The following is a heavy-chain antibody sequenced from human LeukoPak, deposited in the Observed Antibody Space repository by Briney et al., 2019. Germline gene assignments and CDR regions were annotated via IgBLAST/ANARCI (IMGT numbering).Heavy chain of an antibody. J-gene: IGHJ4*02. Sequence: GGSLRLSCAASGFTFSSSGMHWVRQAPGRGLEWVAFIQHDGTKTYYADSVKGRFTISRDSSENTLYLQMNILRTDDTAVYYCAIGAFVRLGELSPHWGQGTLVTVSS. V-gene: IGHV3-30*02. CDR1: GFTFSSSG. CDR2: IQHDGTKT. D-gene: IGHD3-16*02. CDR3: AIGAFVRLGELSPH.